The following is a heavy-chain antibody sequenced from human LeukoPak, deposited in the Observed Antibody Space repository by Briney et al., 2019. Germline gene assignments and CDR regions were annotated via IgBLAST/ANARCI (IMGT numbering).Heavy chain of an antibody. CDR3: ARVYIAEDY. D-gene: IGHD2-15*01. CDR2: ISSSSSYI. J-gene: IGHJ4*02. CDR1: GFTFSSYS. Sequence: KPGGSLRLSCAASGFTFSSYSMNWVRQAPGKGLEWVSSISSSSSYIYYAGSVKGRFTISRDNAKNSLYLQMSSLRAEDTAVYYCARVYIAEDYWGQGTLVTVSS. V-gene: IGHV3-21*04.